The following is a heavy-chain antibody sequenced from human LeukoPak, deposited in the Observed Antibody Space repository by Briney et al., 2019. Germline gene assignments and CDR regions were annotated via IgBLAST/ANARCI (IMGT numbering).Heavy chain of an antibody. Sequence: PGGSLRLSCAASGFTVSNNYMIWARQAPGKGLEWVSLFHTGGETEYADSVKGRFTMSRDTSQNTVSLHMNSLRAEDTAVYYCARGFAPAYNFGVFDYWGQGTLVTVSS. CDR1: GFTVSNNY. CDR2: FHTGGET. D-gene: IGHD5-24*01. V-gene: IGHV3-53*01. CDR3: ARGFAPAYNFGVFDY. J-gene: IGHJ4*02.